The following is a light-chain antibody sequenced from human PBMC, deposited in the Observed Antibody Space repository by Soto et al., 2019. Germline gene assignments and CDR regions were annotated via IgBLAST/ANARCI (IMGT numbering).Light chain of an antibody. J-gene: IGKJ2*01. CDR3: QQYNDWPPKQYT. CDR1: QSVSSN. V-gene: IGKV3-15*01. Sequence: EIVMTQSPATLSVSPGERDTLSCRASQSVSSNLAWYQHKPGQAPRLLIYGASTRATGIPARFSASGSGTEFSLTISSMRSEDFAVYSCQQYNDWPPKQYTFGQGTKLEIK. CDR2: GAS.